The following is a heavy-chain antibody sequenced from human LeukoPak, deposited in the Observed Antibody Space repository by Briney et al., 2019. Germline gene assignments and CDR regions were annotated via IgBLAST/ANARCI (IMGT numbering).Heavy chain of an antibody. Sequence: GGSLRLSCAASGFTFSSYAMSWVRQAPGKGLEWVSAISGSGSSTYYADSVKGRFTLSRDNSKNSLYLQMNSLRAEDTAVYYCARDVGIAAAGSYYYYGMDVWGQGTTVTVSS. CDR3: ARDVGIAAAGSYYYYGMDV. CDR1: GFTFSSYA. J-gene: IGHJ6*02. D-gene: IGHD6-13*01. V-gene: IGHV3-23*01. CDR2: ISGSGSST.